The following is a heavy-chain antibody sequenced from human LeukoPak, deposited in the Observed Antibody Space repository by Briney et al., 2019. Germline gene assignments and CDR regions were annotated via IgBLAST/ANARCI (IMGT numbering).Heavy chain of an antibody. V-gene: IGHV1-3*01. D-gene: IGHD2-21*01. CDR1: GYTFTNYA. J-gene: IGHJ4*02. CDR2: INAGNGNT. CDR3: ARAAITHQASFDY. Sequence: GASVKVSCKASGYTFTNYAMHWVRQAPGQRLEWMGWINAGNGNTKYSQKFQGRVTITRDTSASTAYMELSSLRSEDTAVYYCARAAITHQASFDYWGQGTQVTVSS.